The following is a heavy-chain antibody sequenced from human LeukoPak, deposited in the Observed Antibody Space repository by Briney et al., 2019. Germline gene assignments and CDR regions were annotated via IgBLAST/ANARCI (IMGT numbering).Heavy chain of an antibody. CDR3: ARDHGYSYGYFDY. D-gene: IGHD5-18*01. CDR2: IYYSGST. J-gene: IGHJ4*02. V-gene: IGHV4-31*03. Sequence: SQTLSLTCTASGGSISSGGYNWSWIRQHPEKGLEWIGYIYYSGSTYYNPSLKSRVTISVDTSKNQFSLKLSSVTAADTAVYYCARDHGYSYGYFDYWGQGTLVTVSS. CDR1: GGSISSGGYN.